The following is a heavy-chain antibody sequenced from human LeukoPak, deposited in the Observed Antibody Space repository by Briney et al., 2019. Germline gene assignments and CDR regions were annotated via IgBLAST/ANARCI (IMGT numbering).Heavy chain of an antibody. CDR1: GFTFSSYG. D-gene: IGHD4-23*01. Sequence: ESLRLSCAVSGFTFSSYGMHWVRQPPGKGLEWIGEIYHSGSTNYNPSLKSRVTISVDKSKNQFSLKLSSVTAADTAVYYCASFRETPCWGQGTLVTVSS. V-gene: IGHV4-4*02. J-gene: IGHJ4*02. CDR3: ASFRETPC. CDR2: IYHSGST.